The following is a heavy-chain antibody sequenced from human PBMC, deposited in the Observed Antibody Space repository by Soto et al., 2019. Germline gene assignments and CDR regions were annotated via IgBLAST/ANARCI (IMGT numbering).Heavy chain of an antibody. V-gene: IGHV3-23*01. D-gene: IGHD3-10*01. CDR3: AKGARRGYYYMDV. J-gene: IGHJ6*03. CDR2: ISGSGGST. CDR1: GLPLSSYA. Sequence: GGCRRLSGATSGLPLSSYAMSWVRQAPGKGLEWVSAISGSGGSTYYADSVKGRFTISRDNSKNTLYLQMNSLRAEDTAVYYCAKGARRGYYYMDVWGKGTTVTVSS.